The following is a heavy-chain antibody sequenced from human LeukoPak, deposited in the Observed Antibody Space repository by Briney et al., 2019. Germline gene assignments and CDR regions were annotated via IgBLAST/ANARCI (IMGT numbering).Heavy chain of an antibody. V-gene: IGHV4-34*01. CDR3: ARGGPYYDFWSGYFPFDP. CDR1: GGSISSGDYS. J-gene: IGHJ5*02. Sequence: SETLSLTCAVSGGSISSGDYSWSWIRQPPGKGLEWIGEINHSGSTNYNPSLKSRVTISVDTSKNQFSLKLSSVTAADTAVYYCARGGPYYDFWSGYFPFDPWGQRTLVTVSS. D-gene: IGHD3-3*01. CDR2: INHSGST.